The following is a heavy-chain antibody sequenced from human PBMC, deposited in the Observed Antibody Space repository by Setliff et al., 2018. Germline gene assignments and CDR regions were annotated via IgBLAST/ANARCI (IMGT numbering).Heavy chain of an antibody. V-gene: IGHV3-53*01. Sequence: GGSLRLSCAASGFTVSSNYMSWVRQAPGKGLEWVSVIYSGGSTYYADSVKGRFTISRDNSKNTLYLQMNSLRAEDTAVYYCASLDTAMSPATGWGQGTLVTVSS. CDR2: IYSGGST. CDR1: GFTVSSNY. J-gene: IGHJ4*02. CDR3: ASLDTAMSPATG. D-gene: IGHD5-18*01.